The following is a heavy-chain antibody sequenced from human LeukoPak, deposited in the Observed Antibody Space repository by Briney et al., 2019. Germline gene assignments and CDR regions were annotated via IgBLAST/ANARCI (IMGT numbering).Heavy chain of an antibody. CDR2: ISGGGGYI. CDR1: GFTFRDYA. D-gene: IGHD2-2*02. V-gene: IGHV3-23*01. Sequence: GGSLRLSCAASGFTFRDYAMSWVRQPPRKGLEWVSTISGGGGYIYYADSVKGRFTISRDNPKNTLYLQMNSLRAEDTAVYYCAKDFCSSTSCYRGDNWFDPWGQGTLVTVSS. J-gene: IGHJ5*02. CDR3: AKDFCSSTSCYRGDNWFDP.